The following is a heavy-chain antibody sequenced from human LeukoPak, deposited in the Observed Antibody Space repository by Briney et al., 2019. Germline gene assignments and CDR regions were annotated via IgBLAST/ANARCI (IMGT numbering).Heavy chain of an antibody. CDR1: GYTFTSYH. CDR3: ARGTTDDY. D-gene: IGHD1-1*01. CDR2: INPSGGST. J-gene: IGHJ4*02. Sequence: GSVKVSCKASGYTFTSYHIDWLRQPPGQELEWMGVINPSGGSTRYAQKFQGRVTMTGDTSTRTVYMELSSLTSADTAVYYCARGTTDDYWGQGTPVTVSS. V-gene: IGHV1-46*01.